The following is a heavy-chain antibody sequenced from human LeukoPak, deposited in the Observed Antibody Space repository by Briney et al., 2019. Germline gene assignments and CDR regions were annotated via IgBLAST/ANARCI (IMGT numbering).Heavy chain of an antibody. D-gene: IGHD2-2*01. CDR3: ARVVPAAISGNWFDP. CDR1: GGSISSYY. Sequence: SETLSLTCTVSGGSISSYYWSWIRQPPGKGLEWLGYIYYSGSTNYNPSLKSRVTISVDTSKNQFSLKLSSVTAADTAVYYCARVVPAAISGNWFDPWGQGTLVTVSS. J-gene: IGHJ5*02. CDR2: IYYSGST. V-gene: IGHV4-59*01.